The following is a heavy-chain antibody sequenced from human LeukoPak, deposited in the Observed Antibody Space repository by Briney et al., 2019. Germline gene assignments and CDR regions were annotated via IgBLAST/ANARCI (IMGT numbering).Heavy chain of an antibody. CDR3: ASLSEEWLKYYSMDV. V-gene: IGHV3-23*01. Sequence: GGSLRLSCAASGFTFSNYPMTWVRQAPGKGLEWVSSISGSGDNTYYPDSVKGRFTISRDNSKNTLYLQMNSLRAEDTAVYYCASLSEEWLKYYSMDVWGKGTTVTVSS. D-gene: IGHD6-19*01. CDR1: GFTFSNYP. CDR2: ISGSGDNT. J-gene: IGHJ6*03.